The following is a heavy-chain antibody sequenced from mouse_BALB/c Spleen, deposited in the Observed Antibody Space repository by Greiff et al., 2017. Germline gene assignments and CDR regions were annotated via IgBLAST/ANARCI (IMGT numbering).Heavy chain of an antibody. Sequence: DVQLVESGGGLVQPGGSLKLSCAASGFTFSSYTMSWVRQTPEKRLEWVAYISNGGGSTYYPDTVKGRFTISRDNAKNTLYLQMSSLKSEDTAMYYCARQDWDGFAYWGQGTLVTVSA. V-gene: IGHV5-12-2*01. CDR1: GFTFSSYT. D-gene: IGHD4-1*01. J-gene: IGHJ3*01. CDR3: ARQDWDGFAY. CDR2: ISNGGGST.